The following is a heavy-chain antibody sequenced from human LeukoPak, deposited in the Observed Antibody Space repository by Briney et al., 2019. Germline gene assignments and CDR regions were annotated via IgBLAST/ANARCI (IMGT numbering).Heavy chain of an antibody. Sequence: GGSLRLSCAASGFTFSSYSMNWVRQAPGKGLEWVSSISSSSSYIYYADSMKGRFTFSRANAKDSPYQQMNSRSAEATVVYYGARAEPKLVLAVAGPFDYWGQGTLVTVSS. J-gene: IGHJ4*02. CDR1: GFTFSSYS. CDR2: ISSSSSYI. V-gene: IGHV3-21*01. CDR3: ARAEPKLVLAVAGPFDY. D-gene: IGHD6-19*01.